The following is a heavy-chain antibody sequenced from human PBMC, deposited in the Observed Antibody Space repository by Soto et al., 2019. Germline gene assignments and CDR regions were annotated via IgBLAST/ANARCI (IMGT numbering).Heavy chain of an antibody. D-gene: IGHD4-17*01. Sequence: GGSLRLSCAASGFTFSSYGMHWVRQAPGKGLEWVAVISYDGSNKYYADSVKGRFTISRDNSKNTLYLQMNSLRAEDTAVYYCAKELDDYGGNPYYYYVIDVWGQGTTVTVSS. J-gene: IGHJ6*02. CDR1: GFTFSSYG. V-gene: IGHV3-30*18. CDR3: AKELDDYGGNPYYYYVIDV. CDR2: ISYDGSNK.